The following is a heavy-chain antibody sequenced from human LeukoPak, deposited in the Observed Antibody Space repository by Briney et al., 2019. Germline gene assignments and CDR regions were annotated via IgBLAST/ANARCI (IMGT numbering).Heavy chain of an antibody. CDR2: IIPIFGTA. V-gene: IGHV1-69*05. D-gene: IGHD3-22*01. CDR1: GGTFSSYA. J-gene: IGHJ6*03. Sequence: SVKVSCKASGGTFSSYAISWVRQAPGQGLEWMGGIIPIFGTANYAQKFQGRVTITTDESTSTAYMELSSLRSEDTAVYYCARESRYYYDSSGQRGDYYYMDVWGKGTTVTVSS. CDR3: ARESRYYYDSSGQRGDYYYMDV.